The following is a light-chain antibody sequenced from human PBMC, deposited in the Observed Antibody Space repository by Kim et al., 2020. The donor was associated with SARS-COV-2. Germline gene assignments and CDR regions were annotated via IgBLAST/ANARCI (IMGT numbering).Light chain of an antibody. V-gene: IGLV6-57*03. Sequence: KNTTTCGTRSHGSIASNYVQLYQQHPGSAPTTVIYDDSQRPSGVPDRFSGSIDSSSNSASLTISGLKTEDEDDYYCQSYDSSNWVFGGGTQLTVL. CDR3: QSYDSSNWV. CDR1: HGSIASNY. J-gene: IGLJ3*02. CDR2: DDS.